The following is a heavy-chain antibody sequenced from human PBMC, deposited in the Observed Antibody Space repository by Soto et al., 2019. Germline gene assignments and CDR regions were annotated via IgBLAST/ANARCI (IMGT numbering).Heavy chain of an antibody. CDR1: GGTFSSYA. V-gene: IGHV1-69*13. D-gene: IGHD2-2*02. Sequence: ASVKVSCKASGGTFSSYAISWVRQAPGQGLEWMGGIIPIFGTANYAQKFQGRVTITADESTSTAYMELSSLRSEDTAVYYCARVRYCSSTSCYNYFDYWGQGTLVTVSS. CDR2: IIPIFGTA. J-gene: IGHJ4*02. CDR3: ARVRYCSSTSCYNYFDY.